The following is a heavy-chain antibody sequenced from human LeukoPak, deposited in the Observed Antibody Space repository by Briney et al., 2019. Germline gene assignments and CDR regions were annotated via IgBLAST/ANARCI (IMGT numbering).Heavy chain of an antibody. CDR1: GFTFSAYS. CDR3: ARPAGHSSGWDI. D-gene: IGHD6-19*01. Sequence: GGSLRLSRAASGFTFSAYSMNWVRQAPGKGLEWVSFISTSSGTIYYADSVKGRFTISRDNAKNSLYLQMNSLRDEDTAVYYCARPAGHSSGWDIWGQGTMVTVSS. J-gene: IGHJ3*02. CDR2: ISTSSGTI. V-gene: IGHV3-48*02.